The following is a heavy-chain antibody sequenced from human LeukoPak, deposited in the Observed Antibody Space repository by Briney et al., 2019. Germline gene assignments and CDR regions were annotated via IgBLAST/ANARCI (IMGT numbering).Heavy chain of an antibody. V-gene: IGHV3-30*02. CDR2: ISYDGTNQ. J-gene: IGHJ4*02. D-gene: IGHD3-10*01. Sequence: GGSLRLSCVASGITFSIYGTHWVRQAPGKGLEWVAFISYDGTNQYYADFVKGRFTISRDNSKNTLYLQMNNLRAEDTALYYCAKVRPSNSWFGEFDLDYWGQGTLVTVSS. CDR3: AKVRPSNSWFGEFDLDY. CDR1: GITFSIYG.